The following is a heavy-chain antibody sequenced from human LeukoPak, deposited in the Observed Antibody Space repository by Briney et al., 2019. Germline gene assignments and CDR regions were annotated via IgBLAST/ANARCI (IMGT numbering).Heavy chain of an antibody. CDR1: GGSISSYY. J-gene: IGHJ5*02. CDR3: ARDMGTPRNSSYNWFDP. D-gene: IGHD5-18*01. V-gene: IGHV4-59*12. CDR2: IYYSGST. Sequence: SETLSLTCTVSGGSISSYYWSWIRQPPGKGLEWIGYIYYSGSTNYNPSLKSRVTISVDTSKNQFSLKLSSVTAADTAVYYCARDMGTPRNSSYNWFDPWGQETLVTVSS.